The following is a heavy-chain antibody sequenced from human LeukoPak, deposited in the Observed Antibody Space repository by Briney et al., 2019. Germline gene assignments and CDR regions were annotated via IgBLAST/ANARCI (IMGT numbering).Heavy chain of an antibody. CDR3: ARGATGTTFNHRLDP. Sequence: SVKVCCKASGGTFGIYGMSWVRQAPGQGLEWMGGIIPTYRTSTYAERFQGRVSITTDDSTSTVYMELTSLRSEDTAVYYCARGATGTTFNHRLDPWGQGTLVTVSS. CDR1: GGTFGIYG. J-gene: IGHJ5*02. D-gene: IGHD1-7*01. CDR2: IIPTYRTS. V-gene: IGHV1-69*05.